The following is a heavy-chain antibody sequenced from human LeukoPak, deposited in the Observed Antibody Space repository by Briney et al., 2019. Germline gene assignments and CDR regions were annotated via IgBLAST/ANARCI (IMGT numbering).Heavy chain of an antibody. Sequence: VGSLRLSCAASGVTFKAYAMNWVRQVPGKGQEWVSSMSGSGSSTDYADSVKGRFTISRDNSKNTLYLQMNSLRAEDTALYYCAKDAQGLVRGGIYFDFWGQGSLVTVSS. CDR3: AKDAQGLVRGGIYFDF. V-gene: IGHV3-23*01. CDR2: MSGSGSST. CDR1: GVTFKAYA. D-gene: IGHD6-19*01. J-gene: IGHJ4*02.